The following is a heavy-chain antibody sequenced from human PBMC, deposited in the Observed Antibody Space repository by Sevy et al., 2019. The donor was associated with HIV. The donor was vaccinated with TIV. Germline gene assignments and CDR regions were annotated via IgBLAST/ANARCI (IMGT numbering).Heavy chain of an antibody. Sequence: GGSLRLSCAASGFTFDDYTMHWVRQAPGKGLEWVSLISWDGGSTYYAHSVKGRFTISRDNSKNSLYLQMNSLRTEDTALYYCAKANIVGATVDYFDYWGQGTLVTVSS. J-gene: IGHJ4*02. CDR1: GFTFDDYT. CDR3: AKANIVGATVDYFDY. D-gene: IGHD1-26*01. CDR2: ISWDGGST. V-gene: IGHV3-43*01.